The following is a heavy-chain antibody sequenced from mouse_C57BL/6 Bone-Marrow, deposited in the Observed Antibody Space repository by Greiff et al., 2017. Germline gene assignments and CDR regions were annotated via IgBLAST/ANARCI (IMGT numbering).Heavy chain of an antibody. J-gene: IGHJ2*01. Sequence: QVQLQQPGAELVMPGASVKLSCKASGYTFTSYWMPWVKQGPGQGLEWVGEIYPSDSYTNYNQKFKGKSTLTVDKSSSTAYMQLSSLTSEDSAVYYCAPGYFDYWGQGTTLTVSS. CDR3: APGYFDY. CDR1: GYTFTSYW. V-gene: IGHV1-69*01. CDR2: IYPSDSYT.